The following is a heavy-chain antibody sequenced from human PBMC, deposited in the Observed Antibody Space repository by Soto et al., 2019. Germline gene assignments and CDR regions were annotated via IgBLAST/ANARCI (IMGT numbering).Heavy chain of an antibody. J-gene: IGHJ6*02. Sequence: ASVKVTCKASGYTFTSYGITWLRQAPGHVLERTGLISANNGNANYAQKLQSRATMPTHTSTRPAYMELRSLRSDDTAVYSGARHPGDSSGYYYTYSDYYGMDVWGQGTTVTVS. V-gene: IGHV1-18*04. CDR1: GYTFTSYG. D-gene: IGHD3-22*01. CDR2: ISANNGNA. CDR3: ARHPGDSSGYYYTYSDYYGMDV.